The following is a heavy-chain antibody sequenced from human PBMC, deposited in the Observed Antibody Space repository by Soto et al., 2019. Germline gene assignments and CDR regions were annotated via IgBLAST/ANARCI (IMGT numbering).Heavy chain of an antibody. CDR2: ISGSGGST. D-gene: IGHD3-10*01. Sequence: EVQLLESGGGLVQPGGSLRLSCAASGFTFSSYAMSWVRQAPGKGLEWVSAISGSGGSTYYADSVKGRFTISGDNYKNNMDLHMNSLEAGGTAVYSYANHLCFDELSNWGQGTLVTVPS. J-gene: IGHJ4*02. V-gene: IGHV3-23*01. CDR3: ANHLCFDELSN. CDR1: GFTFSSYA.